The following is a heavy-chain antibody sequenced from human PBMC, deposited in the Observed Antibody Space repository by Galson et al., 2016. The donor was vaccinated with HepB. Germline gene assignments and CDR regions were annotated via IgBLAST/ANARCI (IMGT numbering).Heavy chain of an antibody. D-gene: IGHD6-19*01. CDR2: ISWNSGSS. CDR1: EFTFDDYA. V-gene: IGHV3-9*01. J-gene: IGHJ4*02. Sequence: SLRLSCAASEFTFDDYAMHWVPQVPGKGLEWVSGISWNSGSSGYADSVKGRFTVSRDNAKNSLYLQMNSLRAEDTAFYFCAKDYSSGWFGAGGFEHWGQGTLVTVSS. CDR3: AKDYSSGWFGAGGFEH.